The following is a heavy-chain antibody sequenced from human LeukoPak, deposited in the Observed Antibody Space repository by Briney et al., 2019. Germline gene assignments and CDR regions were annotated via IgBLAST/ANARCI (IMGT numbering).Heavy chain of an antibody. CDR1: GGSFSGYY. Sequence: SETLSLTCAVYGGSFSGYYWSWIRQPPGKGLEWIGEINHSGSTNYNPSLKSRVTISVDTSKNQFSLKLSSVTAADTAVYYCARGPHSSSLRNWFDPWGQGTLVTVSS. J-gene: IGHJ5*02. CDR2: INHSGST. CDR3: ARGPHSSSLRNWFDP. D-gene: IGHD6-6*01. V-gene: IGHV4-34*01.